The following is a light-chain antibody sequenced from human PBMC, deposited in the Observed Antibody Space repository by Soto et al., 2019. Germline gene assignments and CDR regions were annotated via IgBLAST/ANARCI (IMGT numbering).Light chain of an antibody. CDR1: HDISTY. CDR2: DAS. J-gene: IGKJ1*01. CDR3: QQSFSTLWT. V-gene: IGKV1-39*01. Sequence: DIQMTQSPSSLSASVGDRVTITCRASHDISTYLAWYQQKPGKAPKLLIYDASNLETGVPSRFSGSGSGTDFTLTISGLQPGDFATYYCQQSFSTLWTFGQGTKVDIK.